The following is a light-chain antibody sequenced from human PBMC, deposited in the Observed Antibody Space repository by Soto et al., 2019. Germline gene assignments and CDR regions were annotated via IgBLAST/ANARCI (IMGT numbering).Light chain of an antibody. V-gene: IGKV1-33*01. CDR3: QQYDNLPPFT. Sequence: DIQMTQSPSSLSASVGDRVTITCQASQDISNYLNWYQQKPGKAPKLLIYDASNLETGVPSRFSGSGSGTDLTVTISSLQPEDIATYYCQQYDNLPPFTFGPGTKVDIK. CDR1: QDISNY. CDR2: DAS. J-gene: IGKJ3*01.